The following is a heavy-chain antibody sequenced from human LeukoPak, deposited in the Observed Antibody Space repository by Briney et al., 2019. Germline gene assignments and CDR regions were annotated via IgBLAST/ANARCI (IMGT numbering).Heavy chain of an antibody. CDR3: ARDRRITMVRGANGMDV. D-gene: IGHD3-10*01. J-gene: IGHJ6*02. Sequence: AGGSLRLSCAASGFTFSSYWMHWVRQAPGKGLVWVSRITSDGSSTSYADSVKGRFTISRDNAKNTLYLQMNSLRAEDTAVYYCARDRRITMVRGANGMDVWGQGTTVTVSS. V-gene: IGHV3-74*01. CDR2: ITSDGSST. CDR1: GFTFSSYW.